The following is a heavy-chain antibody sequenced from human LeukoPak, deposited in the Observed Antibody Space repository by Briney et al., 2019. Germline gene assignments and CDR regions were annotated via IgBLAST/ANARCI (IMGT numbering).Heavy chain of an antibody. CDR1: GFTFSSYS. CDR2: ISSSSSTI. Sequence: PGGSLRLSCAASGFTFSSYSMNWVRQAPGKGLEWVSYISSSSSTIYYADSVKGRFTISRDNAKNSLYLQMNSLRAEDTAVYYCAGRARGLDYWGQGTLVTVSS. V-gene: IGHV3-48*01. CDR3: AGRARGLDY. D-gene: IGHD3-10*01. J-gene: IGHJ4*02.